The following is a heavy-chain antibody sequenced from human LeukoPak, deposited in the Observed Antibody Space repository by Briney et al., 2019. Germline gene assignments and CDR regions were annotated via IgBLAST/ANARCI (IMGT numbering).Heavy chain of an antibody. CDR2: FDPENGET. J-gene: IGHJ5*02. CDR1: GYSLTKLS. V-gene: IGHV1-24*01. Sequence: ASVKVSCKVSGYSLTKLSIHWVRQPPGKGLEWMGGFDPENGETIYAQKFQGRVTMTDDTSTNTAYMELSSLRSEDTAMYYCSIDIGYAASRSPTGWFDPWGQGTLVSVSS. CDR3: SIDIGYAASRSPTGWFDP. D-gene: IGHD3-10*01.